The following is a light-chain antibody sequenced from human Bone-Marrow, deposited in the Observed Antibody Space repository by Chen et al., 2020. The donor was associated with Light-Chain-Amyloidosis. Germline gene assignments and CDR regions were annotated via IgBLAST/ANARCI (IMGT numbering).Light chain of an antibody. V-gene: IGLV3-25*03. Sequence: SYELTQPPSVSVSPGQTARITCSGDDLPTKYAYWYQQKPGQAPLLVIHRDIERPPGLSERCSGSSSGTTATLTISGVQAEDEADYHCQSADSSGTYEVIFGGGTKLTVL. J-gene: IGLJ2*01. CDR2: RDI. CDR3: QSADSSGTYEVI. CDR1: DLPTKY.